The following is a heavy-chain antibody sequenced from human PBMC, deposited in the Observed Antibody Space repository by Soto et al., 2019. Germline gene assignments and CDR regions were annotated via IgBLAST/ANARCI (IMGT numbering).Heavy chain of an antibody. CDR1: GFTFSIYA. D-gene: IGHD6-19*01. J-gene: IGHJ6*02. Sequence: GGSLRLSCAASGFTFSIYAMHWVRHAPGKGLEWVAVISYDGSNKYYADSVKGRFTISRDNSKNTLYLQMNSLRAEDTAVYYCARDRGSGWYDYYGMDVWGQGTTVTVSS. V-gene: IGHV3-30-3*01. CDR2: ISYDGSNK. CDR3: ARDRGSGWYDYYGMDV.